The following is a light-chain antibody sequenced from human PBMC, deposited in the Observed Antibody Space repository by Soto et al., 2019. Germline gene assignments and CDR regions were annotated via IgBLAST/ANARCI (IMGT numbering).Light chain of an antibody. CDR2: DAN. CDR3: QKYNSAPRT. CDR1: QGISHY. V-gene: IGKV1-27*01. J-gene: IGKJ1*01. Sequence: DIQMTQSPSSLSASVGDRVTITCRASQGISHYLAWYQQRPGQVPKLLIHDANILQSGVPSRFSASGSGTDFTLTISSLQPEDVATYYCQKYNSAPRTFGQGTNVDIK.